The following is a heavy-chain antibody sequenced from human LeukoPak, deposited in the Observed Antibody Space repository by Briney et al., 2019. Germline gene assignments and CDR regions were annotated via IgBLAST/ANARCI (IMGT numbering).Heavy chain of an antibody. Sequence: PGRSLRLSCAASGFTFSSYGMHWVRQAPGKGLEWVAVISYDGSNKYYADSVKGRFTISRDNSKNTLYLQMNSLRAEDTAVYYCAREAYYGSADVWGKGTTVTVSS. CDR3: AREAYYGSADV. V-gene: IGHV3-30*03. CDR1: GFTFSSYG. D-gene: IGHD3-22*01. J-gene: IGHJ6*04. CDR2: ISYDGSNK.